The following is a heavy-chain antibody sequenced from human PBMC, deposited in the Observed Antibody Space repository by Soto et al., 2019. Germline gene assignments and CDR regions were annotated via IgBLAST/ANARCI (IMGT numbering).Heavy chain of an antibody. D-gene: IGHD3-3*01. Sequence: EVQLLESGGGLVQPGGSLRLSCAASGFTFSSYAMSWVRQAPGKGLEWVSSISGSGSTKYHADSVKGRFTISRDNAKNSLYLQMSSLRAEDTAVYYCARDRGGGSIFGGHYGMDVWGQGTTVTVSS. CDR1: GFTFSSYA. CDR2: ISGSGSTK. V-gene: IGHV3-23*01. J-gene: IGHJ6*02. CDR3: ARDRGGGSIFGGHYGMDV.